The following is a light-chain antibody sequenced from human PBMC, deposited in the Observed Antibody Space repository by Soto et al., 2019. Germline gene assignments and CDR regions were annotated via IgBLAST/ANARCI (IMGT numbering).Light chain of an antibody. V-gene: IGKV1-39*01. CDR1: QNIHSF. J-gene: IGKJ3*01. CDR3: QQSYNIPFT. Sequence: DIPMTQSPSSLAASVGERVTITCRASQNIHSFLNWYQQKPGKAPQVLIYGGSALQSGVPSRFSGSGSGTDYTLTISSLQPEDFESYFCQQSYNIPFTFGPGTRVDI. CDR2: GGS.